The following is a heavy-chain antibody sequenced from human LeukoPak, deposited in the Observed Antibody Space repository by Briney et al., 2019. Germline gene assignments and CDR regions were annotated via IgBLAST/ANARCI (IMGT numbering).Heavy chain of an antibody. V-gene: IGHV4-38-2*02. CDR3: ARSLPLCGWCPDAFDI. CDR2: GHHSGST. D-gene: IGHD2-8*02. J-gene: IGHJ3*02. Sequence: SETLSLTCTVSGYSISRGYYWGWIRQPPGKGLEWIGSGHHSGSTYYKSSLKSRVTIPVDTSKNQFSLKLSSVTAADTAVYYCARSLPLCGWCPDAFDIWGQGTMVTVSS. CDR1: GYSISRGYY.